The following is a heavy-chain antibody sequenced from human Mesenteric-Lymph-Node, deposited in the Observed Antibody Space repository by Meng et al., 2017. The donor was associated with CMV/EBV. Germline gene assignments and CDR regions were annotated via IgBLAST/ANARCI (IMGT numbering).Heavy chain of an antibody. CDR3: ARDCKCSAAGTAWDFDF. Sequence: AFSSYAISWVRQYAGQGLERMGGIMPIIGTANYAQKFQGSVTMTAHESTCIAYTELSSLRHQHTAAYSCARDCKCSAAGTAWDFDFWGRGTLVTVSS. CDR1: AFSSYA. CDR2: IMPIIGTA. V-gene: IGHV1-69*01. J-gene: IGHJ4*02. D-gene: IGHD6-13*01.